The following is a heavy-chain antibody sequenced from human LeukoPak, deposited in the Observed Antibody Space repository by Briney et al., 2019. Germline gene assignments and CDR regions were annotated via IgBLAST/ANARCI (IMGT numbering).Heavy chain of an antibody. D-gene: IGHD3-10*01. Sequence: GASVKVSCKASGGTFSSYAISWVRQAPGQGLEWMGRIIPILGIANYAQKFQGRVTITADKSTSTAYIELSSLRSEDTAVYYCARDPSGSGSYEAYWGQGTLVTVSS. CDR1: GGTFSSYA. J-gene: IGHJ4*02. CDR3: ARDPSGSGSYEAY. CDR2: IIPILGIA. V-gene: IGHV1-69*04.